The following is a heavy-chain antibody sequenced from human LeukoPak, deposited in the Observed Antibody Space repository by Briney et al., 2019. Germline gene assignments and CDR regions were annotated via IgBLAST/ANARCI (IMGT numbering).Heavy chain of an antibody. Sequence: GGSLRLSCAASGFTFSSYGLSWVRQAPGKGLEWVSTVSGSGYNTYYADSVKGRFTISRDNSANTLYLQMNSLKAEDTALYYCAKHSGSYFIYYVDSWGQGTLVSVSS. CDR1: GFTFSSYG. CDR3: AKHSGSYFIYYVDS. CDR2: VSGSGYNT. J-gene: IGHJ4*02. V-gene: IGHV3-23*01. D-gene: IGHD1-26*01.